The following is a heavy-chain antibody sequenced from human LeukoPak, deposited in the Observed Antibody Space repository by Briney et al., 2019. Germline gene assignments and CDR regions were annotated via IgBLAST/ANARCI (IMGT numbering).Heavy chain of an antibody. D-gene: IGHD2-21*01. J-gene: IGHJ3*02. CDR1: GFTFSSYS. CDR3: AGEFVDDAFDI. CDR2: ISSSSSYI. V-gene: IGHV3-21*01. Sequence: GGSLRLSCAASGFTFSSYSMNWVRQAPGKGLEWASSISSSSSYIYYADSVKGRFTISRDNAKNSLYLQMNSLRAEDTAVYYCAGEFVDDAFDIWGQGTMVTVSS.